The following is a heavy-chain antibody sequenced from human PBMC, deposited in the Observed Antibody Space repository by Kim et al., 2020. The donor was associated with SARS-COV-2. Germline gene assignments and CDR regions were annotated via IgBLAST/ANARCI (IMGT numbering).Heavy chain of an antibody. D-gene: IGHD6-13*01. CDR1: GLTFSSYP. J-gene: IGHJ6*01. CDR2: ISGRYVST. Sequence: GESLKISCVASGLTFSSYPMSWVRQAPGKGLEWVSTISGRYVSTYYADSVKGRFTISRDNSKNTLDLQMSSLRAEDTAIYYCARIGSSTWDGGPYDYGMD. CDR3: ARIGSSTWDGGPYDYGMD. V-gene: IGHV3-23*01.